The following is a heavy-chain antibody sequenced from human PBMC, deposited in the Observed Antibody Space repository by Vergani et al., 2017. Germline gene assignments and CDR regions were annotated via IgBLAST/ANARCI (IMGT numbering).Heavy chain of an antibody. Sequence: EVQLVESGGGLVQPGGSLRLSCAASGFTFSSYWMHWVRQAPGKGLVWVSRINSDGSSTSYADSVKGRFTISRDNAKNTLYLQMNSLRAEDTAVYYCARDGPQPYYYYYMDVWGKGTTVTVSS. CDR1: GFTFSSYW. J-gene: IGHJ6*03. CDR3: ARDGPQPYYYYYMDV. CDR2: INSDGSST. D-gene: IGHD2-2*01. V-gene: IGHV3-74*01.